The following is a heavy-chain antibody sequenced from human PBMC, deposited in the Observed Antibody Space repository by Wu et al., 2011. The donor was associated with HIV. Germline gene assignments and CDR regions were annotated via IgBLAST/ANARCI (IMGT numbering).Heavy chain of an antibody. V-gene: IGHV1-69*14. CDR2: IIPMFNTA. Sequence: QVQVVQSGAEVKKPGSSVKVSCKASGGTFSSYAVSWVRLAPGQGLEWMGRIIPMFNTATYAQRFQSRLTLTADKSTSTAYMELSSLRSDDTAVYYCATDPXIVGEGWGQGTRVTVSS. CDR3: ATDPXIVGEG. J-gene: IGHJ1*01. CDR1: GGTFSSYA. D-gene: IGHD2/OR15-2a*01.